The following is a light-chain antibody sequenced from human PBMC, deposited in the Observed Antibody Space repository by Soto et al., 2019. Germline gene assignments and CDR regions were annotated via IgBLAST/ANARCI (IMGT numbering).Light chain of an antibody. CDR1: SSDVGGYDY. Sequence: QSVLTQPPSASGSPGQSVTISCTGTSSDVGGYDYVSWYQQYPGKTPKLMIFEVTKRPSGVPDRFSGSKSGNTASLTVSGLQAEHDAHYYCRSYAGSAEVXGTGTKVTV. V-gene: IGLV2-8*01. CDR3: RSYAGSAEV. J-gene: IGLJ1*01. CDR2: EVT.